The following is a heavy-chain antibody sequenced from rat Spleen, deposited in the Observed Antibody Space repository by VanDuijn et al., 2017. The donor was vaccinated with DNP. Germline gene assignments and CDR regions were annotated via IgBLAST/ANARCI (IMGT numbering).Heavy chain of an antibody. V-gene: IGHV5-7*01. D-gene: IGHD1-4*01. J-gene: IGHJ3*01. Sequence: EVKLVESGGGLVQPGRSLKLSCAASGFTFSDYYMAWVRQAPKKGLEWVATISYDGSSTNYRDSVKGRFTISRDNAKSTLYLQMNSLKSEDTATYYCARSRLPGYYPFACWGQGTLVTVSS. CDR1: GFTFSDYY. CDR3: ARSRLPGYYPFAC. CDR2: ISYDGSST.